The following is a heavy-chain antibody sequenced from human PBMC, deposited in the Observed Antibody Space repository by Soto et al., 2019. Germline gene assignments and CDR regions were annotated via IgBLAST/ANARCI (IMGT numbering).Heavy chain of an antibody. CDR1: GFTFSSYE. Sequence: GGSLRLSCAASGFTFSSYEMNWVRQAPGKGLEWVSYISSSGSTIYYADSVKGRFTISRDNAKNSLYLQMNSLRAEDTAVYYCATELTGEPGGGYWGQGTLVTVSS. J-gene: IGHJ4*02. CDR2: ISSSGSTI. V-gene: IGHV3-48*03. D-gene: IGHD7-27*01. CDR3: ATELTGEPGGGY.